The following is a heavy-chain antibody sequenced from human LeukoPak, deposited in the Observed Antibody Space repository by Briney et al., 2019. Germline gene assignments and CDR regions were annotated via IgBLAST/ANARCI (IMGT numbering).Heavy chain of an antibody. CDR3: ARDIRHCDSSEDWFDP. V-gene: IGHV4-59*01. J-gene: IGHJ5*02. CDR1: GGSISSYY. CDR2: IYYSGST. Sequence: SETLSLTCTVSGGSISSYYWSWIRQPPGKGLEWIGYIYYSGSTNYNPSLKSRVTISVDTSKNQFSLKLSSVTAADTAVYYCARDIRHCDSSEDWFDPWGQGTLVTVPS. D-gene: IGHD3-22*01.